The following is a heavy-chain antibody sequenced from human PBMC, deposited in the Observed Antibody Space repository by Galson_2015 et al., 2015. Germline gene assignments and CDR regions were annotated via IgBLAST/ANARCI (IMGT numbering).Heavy chain of an antibody. CDR1: GFTFSGYA. Sequence: SLRLSCAASGFTFSGYAMSWVRQAPGKGLEWVSIISGSGGSTYYADSVKGRFTISRDNSKNTLYLQVNSLRAEDTAVYYCAKDWSDGGGSYFDYWGQGTLVTVSS. CDR2: ISGSGGST. J-gene: IGHJ4*02. V-gene: IGHV3-23*01. D-gene: IGHD2-15*01. CDR3: AKDWSDGGGSYFDY.